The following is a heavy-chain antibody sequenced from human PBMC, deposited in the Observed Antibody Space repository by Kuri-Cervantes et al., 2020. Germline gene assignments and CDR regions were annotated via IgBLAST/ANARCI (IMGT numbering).Heavy chain of an antibody. CDR3: ARSITMVRGYGMDV. J-gene: IGHJ6*02. V-gene: IGHV3-9*01. D-gene: IGHD3-10*01. CDR1: GFTFDDYA. Sequence: SLKISCAASGFTFDDYAMHWVRQAPGKGLEWVSGIGWNSGSIGYADSVKGRFTISRDNAKNSLYLQMNSLRAEDTAVYYCARSITMVRGYGMDVWGQGTTVTVSS. CDR2: IGWNSGSI.